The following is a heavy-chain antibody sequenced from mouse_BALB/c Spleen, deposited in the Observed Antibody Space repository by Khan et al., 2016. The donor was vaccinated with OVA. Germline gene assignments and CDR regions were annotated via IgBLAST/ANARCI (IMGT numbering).Heavy chain of an antibody. CDR1: GYIFTDYV. CDR2: IYPGSDGT. Sequence: QVQLKQSGPELVKPGASVKMSCKASGYIFTDYVMNWVKQRTGQGLEWIGQIYPGSDGTYYNEKFKDKATLTADRSSSTAYMQLNSLTSEDSAVYCCARGGWDVFAYWGQGTLVTVSA. D-gene: IGHD4-1*01. J-gene: IGHJ3*01. V-gene: IGHV1-77*01. CDR3: ARGGWDVFAY.